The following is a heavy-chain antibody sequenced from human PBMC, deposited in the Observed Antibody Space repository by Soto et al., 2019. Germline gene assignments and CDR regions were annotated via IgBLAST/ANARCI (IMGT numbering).Heavy chain of an antibody. CDR2: IIPMVTVT. Sequence: QVHLIQSGAEVKKPGSSVKVSCKAAGGTFNTYTLIWVRQAPGHGLEWMGRIIPMVTVTNSAQKFQGRLTLTADTSTGTAFMELTSLRSDDAAVYYCSIGSCSAETFDVWGQGTMVTVSS. V-gene: IGHV1-69*02. D-gene: IGHD6-19*01. CDR1: GGTFNTYT. CDR3: SIGSCSAETFDV. J-gene: IGHJ3*01.